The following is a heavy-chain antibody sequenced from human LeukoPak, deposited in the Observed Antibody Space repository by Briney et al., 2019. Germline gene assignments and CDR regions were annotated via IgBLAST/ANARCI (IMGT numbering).Heavy chain of an antibody. J-gene: IGHJ6*03. CDR2: IYYSGST. CDR1: GGSIGSYY. V-gene: IGHV4-59*01. CDR3: ARAVYGDYVFGYYYYMDV. Sequence: SETLSLTCTVSGGSIGSYYWSWIRQPPGKGLEWIGYIYYSGSTNYNPSLKSRVTISVDTSKNQFSLKLSSVTAADTAVYYCARAVYGDYVFGYYYYMDVWGKGTTVTVSS. D-gene: IGHD4-17*01.